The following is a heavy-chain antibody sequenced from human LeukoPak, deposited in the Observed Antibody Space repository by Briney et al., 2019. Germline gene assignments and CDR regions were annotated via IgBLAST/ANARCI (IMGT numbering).Heavy chain of an antibody. Sequence: GSLRLSCAASGFTFSSYWMHWVRQVPGKGRVWVSRVSTDGSSTTYADSVKGRFTISRDNAKNTLDLQMNSLRAEDTAVYYCARDGQLAPRDNDYYYYMDVWGKGTTVTVSS. V-gene: IGHV3-74*01. CDR2: VSTDGSST. CDR1: GFTFSSYW. J-gene: IGHJ6*03. D-gene: IGHD6-6*01. CDR3: ARDGQLAPRDNDYYYYMDV.